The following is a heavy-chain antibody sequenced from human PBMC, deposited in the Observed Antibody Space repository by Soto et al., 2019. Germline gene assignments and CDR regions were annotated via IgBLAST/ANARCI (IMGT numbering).Heavy chain of an antibody. CDR3: ARGGTMTD. Sequence: QGQLVQSGAEVKKPGASVKVSCWASGYTFTRSGISWVRQAPGQGLEWMGWISAYNGYTNYAQKLTGRDTMTTDTSTSSVYMELRCLRSDDTAVYYCARGGTMTDWGQGTLVTVSS. J-gene: IGHJ4*02. CDR2: ISAYNGYT. D-gene: IGHD4-17*01. CDR1: GYTFTRSG. V-gene: IGHV1-18*01.